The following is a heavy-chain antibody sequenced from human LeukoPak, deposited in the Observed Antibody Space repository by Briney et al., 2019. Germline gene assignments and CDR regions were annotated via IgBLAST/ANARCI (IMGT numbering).Heavy chain of an antibody. Sequence: PGGSLRLSCAASRFTFSSYGIHWVRQAPGKGLEWVAAISYDGSDKYYADSVKGRFTISRDNSKNTLYLQMNSLRAEDTAVYYCAKDLSGIVAMDVWGQGTPVTVSS. J-gene: IGHJ6*02. V-gene: IGHV3-30*18. CDR1: RFTFSSYG. CDR2: ISYDGSDK. D-gene: IGHD1-26*01. CDR3: AKDLSGIVAMDV.